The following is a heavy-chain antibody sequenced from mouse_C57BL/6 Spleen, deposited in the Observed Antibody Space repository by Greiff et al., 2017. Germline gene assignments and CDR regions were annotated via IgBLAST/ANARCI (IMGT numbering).Heavy chain of an antibody. CDR1: GYTFTSYW. D-gene: IGHD2-1*01. J-gene: IGHJ3*01. V-gene: IGHV1-59*01. CDR2: IDPSDSYT. CDR3: GRYYGNYEGFFAY. Sequence: QVQLQQPGAELVRPGTSVKLSCKASGYTFTSYWMHWVKQRPGQGLEWIGVIDPSDSYTNYNQKFKGKATLTVDTSPSTAYMQLSSLTSEDAAVDYCGRYYGNYEGFFAYWGQGTLVTVSA.